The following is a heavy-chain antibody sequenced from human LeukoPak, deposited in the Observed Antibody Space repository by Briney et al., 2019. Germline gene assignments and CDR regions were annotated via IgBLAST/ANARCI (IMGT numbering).Heavy chain of an antibody. CDR2: ISSNGGST. D-gene: IGHD5-12*01. CDR3: ASPYSGYDYNFDH. Sequence: GGSLRLSCAASGFTFSTYAMHWVRQAPGKGLEYVSSISSNGGSTYYADSVKGRFTISRDNSKNTLFLQMSSLRTEDTAVYYCASPYSGYDYNFDHWGQGTLVTVSS. CDR1: GFTFSTYA. J-gene: IGHJ4*02. V-gene: IGHV3-64D*06.